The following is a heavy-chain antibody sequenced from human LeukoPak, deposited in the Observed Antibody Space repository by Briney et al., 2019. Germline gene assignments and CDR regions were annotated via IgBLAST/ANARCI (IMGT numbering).Heavy chain of an antibody. J-gene: IGHJ4*02. CDR2: ISASGGST. V-gene: IGHV3-23*01. Sequence: GGSLRLSCAASGLXFSRYAISWVRQAPGKGLEWVSAISASGGSTYYADSVKGRFTISKDNSKNTLYLQMNSLRAEDTAVYYCAKADEMNMDYWGQGTLVTVSS. CDR1: GLXFSRYA. D-gene: IGHD2/OR15-2a*01. CDR3: AKADEMNMDY.